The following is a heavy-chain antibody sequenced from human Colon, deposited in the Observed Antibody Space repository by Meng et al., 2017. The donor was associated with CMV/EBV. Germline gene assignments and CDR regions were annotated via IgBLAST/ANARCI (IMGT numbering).Heavy chain of an antibody. CDR1: GDSITNYF. Sequence: GSLRLSCTGSGDSITNYFWSWLRQPPGKGLEWIGYIYHSGSTSYNPSLKSRVTISVDTSKNQLSLNLTSVTTADTAVYYCARDYRALCPWLDPWGQGILVTVSS. CDR3: ARDYRALCPWLDP. CDR2: IYHSGST. J-gene: IGHJ5*02. D-gene: IGHD1-14*01. V-gene: IGHV4-59*01.